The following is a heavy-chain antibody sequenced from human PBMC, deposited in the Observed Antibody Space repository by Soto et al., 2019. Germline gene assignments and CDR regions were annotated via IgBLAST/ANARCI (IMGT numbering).Heavy chain of an antibody. V-gene: IGHV3-30-3*01. D-gene: IGHD3-22*01. CDR1: GFTFSSYA. CDR2: ISYDGSNK. Sequence: QVQLVESGGGVVQSGRSLRLSCAASGFTFSSYAMHWVRQAPGKGLEWVAVISYDGSNKYYADSVKGRFTISRDNSKNTLYLQMNSLRAEDTAVYYCARGGWTDYDSSGLYGMDVWGQGTTVTVSS. CDR3: ARGGWTDYDSSGLYGMDV. J-gene: IGHJ6*02.